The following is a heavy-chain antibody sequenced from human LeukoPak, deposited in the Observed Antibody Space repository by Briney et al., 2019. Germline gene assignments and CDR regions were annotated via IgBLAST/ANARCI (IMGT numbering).Heavy chain of an antibody. D-gene: IGHD1-26*01. Sequence: ASVKVSCKASGYTFTSYYMHWVRQAPGQGLEWMGIINPSGGSTSYAQKFQGRVTMTRDTSTSTVYMELSSLRSEDTAMYYCARSEVVGATTDYWGQGTLVTVSS. CDR1: GYTFTSYY. J-gene: IGHJ4*02. CDR2: INPSGGST. V-gene: IGHV1-46*01. CDR3: ARSEVVGATTDY.